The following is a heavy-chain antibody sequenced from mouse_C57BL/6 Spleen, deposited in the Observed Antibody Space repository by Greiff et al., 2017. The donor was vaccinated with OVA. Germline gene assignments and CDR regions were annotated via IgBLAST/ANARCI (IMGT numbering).Heavy chain of an antibody. CDR3: TGWLLKDAMDY. CDR2: TDPETGGT. Sequence: VQLVESGAALVRPGASVTLSCKASGYTFTDYEMHWVKQTPVHGLEWIGATDPETGGTASNQQFKGKAILTAAQSSSTAYMELRSQTSEDSAVYYCTGWLLKDAMDYWGQGTSVTVST. J-gene: IGHJ4*01. D-gene: IGHD2-3*01. CDR1: GYTFTDYE. V-gene: IGHV1-15*01.